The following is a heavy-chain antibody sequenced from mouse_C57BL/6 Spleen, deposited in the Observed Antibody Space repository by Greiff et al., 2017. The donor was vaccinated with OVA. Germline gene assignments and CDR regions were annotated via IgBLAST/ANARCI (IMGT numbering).Heavy chain of an antibody. CDR1: GFTFSSYA. CDR3: ARDPDYGSSYDAMDY. Sequence: DVMLVESGGGLVKPGGSLKLSCAASGFTFSSYAMSWVRQTPEKRLEWVATISDGGSYTYYPDNVKGRFTISRDNAKNNLYLQMSHLKSEDTAMYYCARDPDYGSSYDAMDYWGQGTSVTVSS. V-gene: IGHV5-4*01. J-gene: IGHJ4*01. D-gene: IGHD1-1*01. CDR2: ISDGGSYT.